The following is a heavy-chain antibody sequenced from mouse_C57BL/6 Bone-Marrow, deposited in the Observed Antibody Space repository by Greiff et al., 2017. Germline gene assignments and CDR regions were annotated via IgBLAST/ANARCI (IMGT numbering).Heavy chain of an antibody. J-gene: IGHJ3*01. CDR3: ARYNYGGNWFAY. CDR1: GFTFTDYY. V-gene: IGHV7-3*01. CDR2: IRNKANGYTT. D-gene: IGHD1-1*01. Sequence: EVKLVESGGGLVQPGGSLSLSCAASGFTFTDYYMSWVRQPPGKALEWLGFIRNKANGYTTEYSASVKGRFTISRDNSQSILYLQMNALRAEDSATYYCARYNYGGNWFAYWGQGTLVTVSA.